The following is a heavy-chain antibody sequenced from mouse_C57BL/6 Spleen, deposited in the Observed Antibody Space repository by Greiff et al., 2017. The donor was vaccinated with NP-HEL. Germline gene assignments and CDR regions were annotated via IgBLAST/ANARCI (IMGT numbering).Heavy chain of an antibody. Sequence: QVQLQQSGAELVKPGASVKISCKASGYAFSSYWLNWVKQRPGKGLEWIGQIYPGDGDTNYKGKFKGKATLTADKSSSTAYMQLSSLTSEDSAVYFCARYYDGYYFDYWGQGTTLTVSS. CDR3: ARYYDGYYFDY. CDR1: GYAFSSYW. CDR2: IYPGDGDT. J-gene: IGHJ2*01. D-gene: IGHD2-3*01. V-gene: IGHV1-80*01.